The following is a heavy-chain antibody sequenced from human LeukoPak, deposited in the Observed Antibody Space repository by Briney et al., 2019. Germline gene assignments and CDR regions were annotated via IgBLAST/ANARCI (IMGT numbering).Heavy chain of an antibody. J-gene: IGHJ4*02. CDR3: ARDPAPYYDILTGLDY. Sequence: ASVKVSCKASRGTFSSYAINWVRQAPGQGLEWMGRIIPIFGTANYAQKFQGRVMITADKSTSTAYMELSSLRSEDTAVYYCARDPAPYYDILTGLDYWGQGTLVTVSS. CDR2: IIPIFGTA. D-gene: IGHD3-9*01. CDR1: RGTFSSYA. V-gene: IGHV1-69*06.